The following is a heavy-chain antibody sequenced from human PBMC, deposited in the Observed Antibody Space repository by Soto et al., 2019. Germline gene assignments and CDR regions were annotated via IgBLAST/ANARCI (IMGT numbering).Heavy chain of an antibody. J-gene: IGHJ4*02. D-gene: IGHD6-13*01. CDR1: EGTFNSYA. CDR3: ASGASRWYPYFFDS. Sequence: GASVKVSCKASEGTFNSYAIAWVRQAPGQGLEWMGGIIPYYNTLNYAQKFQDRVTITADDSTNTVYMELSSLRSDDTAVYFCASGASRWYPYFFDSWPQGTLVTVSS. V-gene: IGHV1-69*13. CDR2: IIPYYNTL.